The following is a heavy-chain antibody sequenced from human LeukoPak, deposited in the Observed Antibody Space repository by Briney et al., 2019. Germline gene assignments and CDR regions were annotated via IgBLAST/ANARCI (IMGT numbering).Heavy chain of an antibody. V-gene: IGHV4-39*01. CDR3: ARHVDHGDHDY. Sequence: PSETLSLTCTVSGGSISSSSYYWDWVRQPPGKGREWIGSISYSGSTTYNPSLERGVTIYVDWSKNQFSLKLSSVTAADTAVYYCARHVDHGDHDYWGQGTLVTVSS. CDR1: GGSISSSSYY. CDR2: ISYSGST. D-gene: IGHD1-14*01. J-gene: IGHJ4*02.